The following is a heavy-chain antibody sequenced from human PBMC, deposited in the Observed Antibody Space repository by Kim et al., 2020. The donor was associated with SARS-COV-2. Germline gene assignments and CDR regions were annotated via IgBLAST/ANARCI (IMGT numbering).Heavy chain of an antibody. Sequence: SETLSLTCAVYGGSFSGYYWSWIRQPPGKGLEWIGEINHSGSTNYNPSLKSRVTISVDTSKNQFSLKLSSVTAADTAVYYCARGAPNYYYGMDVWGQGTTVTVSS. CDR1: GGSFSGYY. CDR2: INHSGST. J-gene: IGHJ6*02. CDR3: ARGAPNYYYGMDV. V-gene: IGHV4-34*01.